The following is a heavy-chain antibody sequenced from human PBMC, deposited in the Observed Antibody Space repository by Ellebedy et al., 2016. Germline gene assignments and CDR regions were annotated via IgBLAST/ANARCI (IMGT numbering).Heavy chain of an antibody. CDR1: GLSFGNFF. V-gene: IGHV3-23*01. CDR3: RQGHYADL. J-gene: IGHJ4*02. Sequence: GESLKISXVASGLSFGNFFMSWVRQAPGKGLEWVSTISAGSDTTRLAASVKGRFTISRDSSKNSVYLRMNNLRVEDTAVYYCRQGHYADLWGQGTLVTVSS. D-gene: IGHD4-17*01. CDR2: ISAGSDTT.